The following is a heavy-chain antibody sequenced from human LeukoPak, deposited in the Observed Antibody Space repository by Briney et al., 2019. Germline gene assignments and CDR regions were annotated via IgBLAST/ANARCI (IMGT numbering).Heavy chain of an antibody. V-gene: IGHV4-30-2*05. CDR2: IYHSGST. D-gene: IGHD3-10*01. CDR1: GGSISSGGYS. Sequence: SQTLSLTCAVSGGSISSGGYSWSWIRQPPGKGLEWIGYIYHSGSTYYNPSLKSRVTISVDTSKNQFSLKLSSVTAADTAVYYCARSKLQFYGSGSSNWFDPWGQGTLVTVSS. J-gene: IGHJ5*02. CDR3: ARSKLQFYGSGSSNWFDP.